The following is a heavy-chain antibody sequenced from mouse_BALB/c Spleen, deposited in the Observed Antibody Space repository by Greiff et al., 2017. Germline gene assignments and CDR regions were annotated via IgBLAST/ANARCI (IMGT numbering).Heavy chain of an antibody. CDR3: ARWGPFMDY. J-gene: IGHJ4*01. CDR2: INPNNGGT. Sequence: EVQLQQSGPELVKPGASVKIPCKASGYTFTDYNMDWVKQSHGKSLEWIGDINPNNGGTIYNQKFKGKATLTVDKSSSTAYMELRSLTSEDTAVYYCARWGPFMDYWGQGTSVTVSS. CDR1: GYTFTDYN. V-gene: IGHV1-18*01.